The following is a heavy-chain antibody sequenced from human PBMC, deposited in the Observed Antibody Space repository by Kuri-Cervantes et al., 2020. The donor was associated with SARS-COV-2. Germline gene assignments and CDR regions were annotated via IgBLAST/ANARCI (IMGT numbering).Heavy chain of an antibody. V-gene: IGHV3-23*01. J-gene: IGHJ6*02. CDR1: GFTFSSYA. CDR2: ISGSGGST. CDR3: AKDPGDSSSWYNYYYGMDV. Sequence: GESLKISCAASGFTFSSYAMSWVRQAPGKGLEWVSVISGSGGSTYYADSVKGRFTISRDNSKNTLYLQMNSLRAEDTAVYYCAKDPGDSSSWYNYYYGMDVWGQGTTVTVSS. D-gene: IGHD6-13*01.